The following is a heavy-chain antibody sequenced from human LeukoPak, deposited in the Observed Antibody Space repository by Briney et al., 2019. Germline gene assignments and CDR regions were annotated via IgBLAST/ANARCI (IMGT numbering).Heavy chain of an antibody. J-gene: IGHJ3*01. D-gene: IGHD6-13*01. CDR1: GYTFTGYY. CDR3: AREVIGSSWHTGAIDV. V-gene: IGHV1-2*06. Sequence: RASVKVSCKAFGYTFTGYYMHWVRQAPGQGLEWMGRINPNSGDTNYAQKFQGRVTMTRDTSISTAYMDLSRLRSDDTALYYCAREVIGSSWHTGAIDVWGQGTMVTVS. CDR2: INPNSGDT.